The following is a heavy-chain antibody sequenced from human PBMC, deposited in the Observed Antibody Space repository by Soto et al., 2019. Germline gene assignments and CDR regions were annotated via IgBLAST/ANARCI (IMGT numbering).Heavy chain of an antibody. CDR3: ARHLPSLRIDALDV. J-gene: IGHJ6*02. CDR1: GASISSGRYY. Sequence: QLQLHESGPGLVKPLETLSLTCTVSGASISSGRYYWAWIRQPPGKGLEWVATIHTTGSTYYKPSLESRIARSIDTSKNHFSLRLTSVTAADTAVYYCARHLPSLRIDALDVWGQGTSVTVSS. D-gene: IGHD2-15*01. CDR2: IHTTGST. V-gene: IGHV4-39*01.